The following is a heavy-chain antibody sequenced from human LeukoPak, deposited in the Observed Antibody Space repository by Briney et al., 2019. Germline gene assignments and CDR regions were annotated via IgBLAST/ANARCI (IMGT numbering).Heavy chain of an antibody. CDR2: ISYDGSNK. D-gene: IGHD6-19*01. J-gene: IGHJ4*02. Sequence: GGSLRLSCAASGFTFSSYAMHWVRQAPGKGLEWVAVISYDGSNKYYADSVKGRFTISRDNSKNTLYPQMNSLRAEDTAVYYCARAGQWLAHFDYWGQGTLVTVSS. CDR1: GFTFSSYA. V-gene: IGHV3-30-3*01. CDR3: ARAGQWLAHFDY.